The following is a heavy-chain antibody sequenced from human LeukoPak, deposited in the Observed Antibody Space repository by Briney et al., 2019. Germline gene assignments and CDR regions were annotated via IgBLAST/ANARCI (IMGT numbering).Heavy chain of an antibody. Sequence: ASVKVSCKASGYTFTSYDINWVRQATGQGLEWMRWMNPNSGNTGYAQKFQGRVTMTRNTSISTAYMELSSLRSEDTAVYYCARRRSYYYDSSGYYYSDYWGQGTLVTVSS. CDR1: GYTFTSYD. V-gene: IGHV1-8*01. CDR3: ARRRSYYYDSSGYYYSDY. J-gene: IGHJ4*02. D-gene: IGHD3-22*01. CDR2: MNPNSGNT.